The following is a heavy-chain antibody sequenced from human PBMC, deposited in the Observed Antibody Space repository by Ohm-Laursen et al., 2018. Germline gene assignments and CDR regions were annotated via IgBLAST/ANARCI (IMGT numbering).Heavy chain of an antibody. Sequence: GTLSLTCAVYGGSFSGYYWYWIRQPPGQGLEWIGEINHSRSTKYNSSFKSRVTISVDTSKNQFSLKLSSVTAADTAVYYCARGFSGWWGRIDYWGQGILVTVSS. CDR2: INHSRST. J-gene: IGHJ4*02. V-gene: IGHV4-34*01. CDR3: ARGFSGWWGRIDY. CDR1: GGSFSGYY. D-gene: IGHD6-13*01.